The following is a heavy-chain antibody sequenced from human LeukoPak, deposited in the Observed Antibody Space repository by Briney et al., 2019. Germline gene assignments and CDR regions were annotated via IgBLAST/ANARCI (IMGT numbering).Heavy chain of an antibody. V-gene: IGHV4-31*03. D-gene: IGHD3-10*01. CDR1: GASINSGGHY. CDR3: ARPLFGSGSYFPNAFDI. J-gene: IGHJ3*02. Sequence: SSQTLSLTCTVSGASINSGGHYWSWIRQHPGKGLEWIGYIYYSGSTHYNPSLKSRVIISLDTSKNQFSLKLSSVTAADTAVYYCARPLFGSGSYFPNAFDIWGQGTMVTVSS. CDR2: IYYSGST.